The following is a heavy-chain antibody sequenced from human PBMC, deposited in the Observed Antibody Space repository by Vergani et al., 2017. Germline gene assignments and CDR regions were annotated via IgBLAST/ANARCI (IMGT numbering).Heavy chain of an antibody. D-gene: IGHD6-13*01. CDR1: GYSFTSYW. CDR2: IDPSDSYT. CDR3: ARQWSLVAAAGTNYGMDV. J-gene: IGHJ6*02. V-gene: IGHV5-10-1*03. Sequence: EVQLVQSGAEVKKPGESLRISCKGSGYSFTSYWISWVRQMPGKGLEWMGRIDPSDSYTNYSPSFQGHVTISADKSISTAYLKWSSLKASDTAMYYCARQWSLVAAAGTNYGMDVWGQGTTVTVSS.